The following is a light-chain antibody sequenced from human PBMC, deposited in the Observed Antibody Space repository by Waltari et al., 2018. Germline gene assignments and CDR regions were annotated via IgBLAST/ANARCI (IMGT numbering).Light chain of an antibody. CDR1: HTISDW. CDR2: KAS. J-gene: IGKJ2*01. CDR3: QQHHNSPYT. V-gene: IGKV1-5*03. Sequence: DVQMTQSPSTLSASVGDSVTITCRASHTISDWLAWYQQKPGQAPNLLIYKASILESGVPSRFSGSASGTEFTLTISSLQPDDFATYYCQQHHNSPYTFGQGTHLEIK.